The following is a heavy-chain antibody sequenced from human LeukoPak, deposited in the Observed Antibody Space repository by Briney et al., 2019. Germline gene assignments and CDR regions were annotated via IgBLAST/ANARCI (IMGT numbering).Heavy chain of an antibody. CDR2: IFHSGDV. D-gene: IGHD1-26*01. J-gene: IGHJ6*03. CDR1: GYSITSDYF. Sequence: SSETLSLTCIVSGYSITSDYFWGWVRQPPGKGPEWIGSIFHSGDVYYNPSLKCRVTISVDTSKNQFSLKLSSVTNADTAVYYCARARGSYYLGGYFYYMEVWGKGTTVTISS. V-gene: IGHV4-38-2*02. CDR3: ARARGSYYLGGYFYYMEV.